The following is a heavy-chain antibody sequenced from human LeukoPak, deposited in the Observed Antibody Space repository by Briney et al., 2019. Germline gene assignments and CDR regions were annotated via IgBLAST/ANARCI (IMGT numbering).Heavy chain of an antibody. Sequence: GGSLRLSCAASGFTFRSYGMHWVRQAPGKGPECVAVIWYDGSKKYYADSVKGRFTISRDNSKNTVYLQMNSLRAEDTAVYYCARGLGGNSAAFDIWGQGTMVTVSS. J-gene: IGHJ3*02. V-gene: IGHV3-33*01. D-gene: IGHD4-23*01. CDR3: ARGLGGNSAAFDI. CDR2: IWYDGSKK. CDR1: GFTFRSYG.